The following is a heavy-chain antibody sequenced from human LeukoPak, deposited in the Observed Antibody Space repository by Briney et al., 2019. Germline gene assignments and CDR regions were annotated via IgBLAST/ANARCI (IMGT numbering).Heavy chain of an antibody. D-gene: IGHD6-13*01. V-gene: IGHV1-46*01. Sequence: VASVKASCKASGYTFTSYYMHWVRQAPGQGLEWMGIINPSGGSTSYAQKFQGRVTMTRDTSTSTVYMELSSLRSEDTAVYYCARVPAAGTLDYWGQGTLVTVSS. CDR2: INPSGGST. CDR3: ARVPAAGTLDY. CDR1: GYTFTSYY. J-gene: IGHJ4*02.